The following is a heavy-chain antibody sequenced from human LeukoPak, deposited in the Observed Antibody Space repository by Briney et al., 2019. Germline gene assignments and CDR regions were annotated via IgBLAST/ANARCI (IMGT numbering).Heavy chain of an antibody. CDR2: IYTSGST. D-gene: IGHD6-13*01. Sequence: SQTLSLTCTVSGGSISSGSYYWSWIRQPAGKGLEWIGRIYTSGSTNYNPSLKSRVTISVDTSKNQFSLKLSSVTAADTAVYYCARGLVQGSWYDWFDPWGQGTLVTVSS. J-gene: IGHJ5*02. CDR3: ARGLVQGSWYDWFDP. V-gene: IGHV4-61*02. CDR1: GGSISSGSYY.